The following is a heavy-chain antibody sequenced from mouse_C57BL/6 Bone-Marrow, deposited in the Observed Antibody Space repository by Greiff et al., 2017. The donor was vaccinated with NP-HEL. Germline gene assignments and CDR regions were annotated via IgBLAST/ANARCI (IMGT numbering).Heavy chain of an antibody. J-gene: IGHJ4*01. CDR1: GYSITSDY. Sequence: EVKVVESGPGLAKPSQTLSLTCSVTGYSITSDYWNWIRKFPGNKLEYMGYISYSGSTYYNPSLKSRISITRDTSKNQYYLQLNSVTTEDTATYYCARGAYYSNYGYAMDYWGQGTSVTVSS. CDR3: ARGAYYSNYGYAMDY. CDR2: ISYSGST. D-gene: IGHD2-5*01. V-gene: IGHV3-8*01.